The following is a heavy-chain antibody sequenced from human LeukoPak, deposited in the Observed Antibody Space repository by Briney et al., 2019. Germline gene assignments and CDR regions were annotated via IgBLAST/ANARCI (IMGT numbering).Heavy chain of an antibody. Sequence: PSETLSLTCTVPGGSISSSSYYWGWIRQPPGKGLEWIGSIYYSGSTYYNPSLKSRVTISVDTSKNQFSLKLSSVTAADTAVYYRARQRETTVTTLGYWGQGTLVTVSS. J-gene: IGHJ4*02. CDR3: ARQRETTVTTLGY. CDR1: GGSISSSSYY. CDR2: IYYSGST. D-gene: IGHD4-11*01. V-gene: IGHV4-39*01.